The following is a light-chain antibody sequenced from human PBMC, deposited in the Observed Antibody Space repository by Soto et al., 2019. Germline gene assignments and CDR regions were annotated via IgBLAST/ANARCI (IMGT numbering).Light chain of an antibody. V-gene: IGKV1-5*01. Sequence: DIPMTQSPSTLSASVGDRVTITCRAIQSVTGWLAWYQQKPGEAPKLLIYDACTLASGVPSRFSGSGSVTQFTLSISSLQPDDSATYYCQQYHSYSPYTFGQGTKVEIK. CDR1: QSVTGW. CDR3: QQYHSYSPYT. CDR2: DAC. J-gene: IGKJ2*01.